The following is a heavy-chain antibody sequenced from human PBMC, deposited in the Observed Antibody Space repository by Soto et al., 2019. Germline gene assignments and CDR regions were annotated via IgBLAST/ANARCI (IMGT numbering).Heavy chain of an antibody. D-gene: IGHD2-15*01. CDR3: ARVRGSGGGTHWYGYYFDY. V-gene: IGHV3-11*01. CDR1: GFFFGDYY. J-gene: IGHJ4*02. CDR2: IFWRGEGT. Sequence: QVQLVESGGGLVTPAGSLRLSCAAYGFFFGDYYMSWFRQAPGKGLEWVSNIFWRGEGTQYADSVQGRFTISRDNAKNSLYLYMTSLRAEDTAVYYCARVRGSGGGTHWYGYYFDYWGQGTQVIVSS.